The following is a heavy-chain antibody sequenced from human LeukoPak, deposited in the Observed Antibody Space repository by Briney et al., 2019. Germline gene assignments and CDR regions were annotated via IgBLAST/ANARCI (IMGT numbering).Heavy chain of an antibody. J-gene: IGHJ4*02. CDR3: AVSQYYYGSGTGDY. Sequence: GGSLRLSCAASGSTFSIYSINWVRQAPGKGLEWVSSISSSSSYIYYADSVKGRFTISRDNAKNSLYLQMNSLGAEDTAVYYCAVSQYYYGSGTGDYWGQGTLVTVSS. V-gene: IGHV3-21*01. CDR2: ISSSSSYI. CDR1: GSTFSIYS. D-gene: IGHD3-10*01.